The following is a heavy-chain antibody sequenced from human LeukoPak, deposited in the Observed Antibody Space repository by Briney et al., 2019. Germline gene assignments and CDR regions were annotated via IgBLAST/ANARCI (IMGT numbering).Heavy chain of an antibody. Sequence: SETLSLTCTVSGGSIRSYYWSWIRQPPGKGLEWIGYIYYSGSTNYNPSLKSRVTISEDTSKNQFSLKLSSVTAADTAVYYCAGVVEVPAATGLWFDPWGQGTRVTVSS. CDR1: GGSIRSYY. V-gene: IGHV4-59*01. D-gene: IGHD2-2*01. CDR2: IYYSGST. J-gene: IGHJ5*02. CDR3: AGVVEVPAATGLWFDP.